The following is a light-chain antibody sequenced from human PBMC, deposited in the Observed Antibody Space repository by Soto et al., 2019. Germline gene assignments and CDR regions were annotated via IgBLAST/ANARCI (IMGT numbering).Light chain of an antibody. CDR1: QTVNSAY. J-gene: IGKJ2*01. CDR2: GAS. CDR3: QQYVTSPLMYT. Sequence: EIVLTQSPGTLSLSPGERATLSCKTSQTVNSAYLAWYQHKPGQAPRLLIYGASSRATGIPDRFSGSGSGTDFTLTISRLEPEDFAVYYCQQYVTSPLMYTFGQGTKLEIK. V-gene: IGKV3-20*01.